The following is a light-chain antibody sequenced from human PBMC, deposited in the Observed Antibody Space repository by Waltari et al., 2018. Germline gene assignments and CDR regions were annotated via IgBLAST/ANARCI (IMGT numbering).Light chain of an antibody. J-gene: IGLJ2*01. Sequence: QSALTQPASVSGSPGQSITISCPGTSSYVGSYNLFSWYQQHPGKAPKLMIYEVVKRPSGVSNRFSGSTSANAASLTISGLQAEDEGDYYCCSYARSGTVLFGGGTKLTVL. CDR2: EVV. CDR1: SSYVGSYNL. V-gene: IGLV2-23*02. CDR3: CSYARSGTVL.